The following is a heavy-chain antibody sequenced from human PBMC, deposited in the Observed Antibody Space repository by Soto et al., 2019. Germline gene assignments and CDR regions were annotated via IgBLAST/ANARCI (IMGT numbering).Heavy chain of an antibody. Sequence: SETLSLTCAVSGYSISSGYYWGWIRQPPGKGLEWIGSIYHTGSTYLKPPLESRVTISVDSSKNQFSLKLSSVTAADTAVYYCARATYDTLDYWGQGTLVTVSS. CDR2: IYHTGST. D-gene: IGHD3-9*01. CDR1: GYSISSGYY. CDR3: ARATYDTLDY. V-gene: IGHV4-38-2*01. J-gene: IGHJ4*02.